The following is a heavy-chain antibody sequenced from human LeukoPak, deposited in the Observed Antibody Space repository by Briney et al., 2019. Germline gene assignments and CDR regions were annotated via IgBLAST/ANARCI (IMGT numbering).Heavy chain of an antibody. CDR3: AGPRYGSGSYYNADFFDY. CDR1: GYTFTGYY. D-gene: IGHD3-10*01. J-gene: IGHJ4*02. Sequence: ASVKVSCKASGYTFTGYYMHWVRQAPGQGLEWMGRINPNIGGTNYAQKFQGRVTITRDTSISTAYMELSRLRSDDTAVYYCAGPRYGSGSYYNADFFDYWGQGTLVTVSS. CDR2: INPNIGGT. V-gene: IGHV1-2*06.